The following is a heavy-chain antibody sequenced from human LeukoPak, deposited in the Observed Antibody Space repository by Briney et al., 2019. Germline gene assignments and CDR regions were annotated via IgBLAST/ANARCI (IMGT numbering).Heavy chain of an antibody. CDR1: GYTFTSYA. D-gene: IGHD1-1*01. V-gene: IGHV7-4-1*02. Sequence: ASVKVSGKASGYTFTSYAMNWVRQAPGQGLEWMGWINTNTGNPTYAQGFTGRFVFSLDTSVSTAYLQISSLKAEDTAVYYCAKDWNVSYYYYGMDVWGQGTTVTVSS. J-gene: IGHJ6*02. CDR3: AKDWNVSYYYYGMDV. CDR2: INTNTGNP.